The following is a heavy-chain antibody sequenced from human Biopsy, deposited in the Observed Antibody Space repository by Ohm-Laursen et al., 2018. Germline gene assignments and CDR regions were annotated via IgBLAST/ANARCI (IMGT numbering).Heavy chain of an antibody. Sequence: SSVKVSCNAPTGTFNSYGIIWVRQAPGHGLEWMGRIIPILRTTAYAQTFLGRVTITADSPTSTVDMELTSLTSDDTAVYFCAREAIGYQLPCDDWGQGTLVTVSS. CDR1: TGTFNSYG. V-gene: IGHV1-69*11. CDR2: IIPILRTT. CDR3: AREAIGYQLPCDD. J-gene: IGHJ4*02. D-gene: IGHD2-2*01.